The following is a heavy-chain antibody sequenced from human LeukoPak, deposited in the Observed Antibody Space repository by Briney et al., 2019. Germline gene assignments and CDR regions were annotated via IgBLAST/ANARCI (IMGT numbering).Heavy chain of an antibody. V-gene: IGHV3-11*06. CDR3: ARAKDSSGYYWDY. CDR2: ISSSSSYT. Sequence: GGSLRLSCAASGFTFSDYYMSWIRQAPGKGLEWVSYISSSSSYTNYADSVKGRFTISRDNAKNSLYLQMNSLRAEDTAVYYCARAKDSSGYYWDYWGQGTLVTVSS. D-gene: IGHD3-22*01. CDR1: GFTFSDYY. J-gene: IGHJ4*02.